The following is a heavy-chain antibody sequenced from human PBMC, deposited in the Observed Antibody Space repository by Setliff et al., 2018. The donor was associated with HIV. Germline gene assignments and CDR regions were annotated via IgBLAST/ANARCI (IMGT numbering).Heavy chain of an antibody. CDR2: TIPIFGTA. CDR3: ARVVRPPTPYYYYYYYMDV. Sequence: SVKVSCKASGGTFSSYAISWVRQAPGQGLEWMGGTIPIFGTANYAQKFQGRVTITADESTSTAYMELSSLRSEDTAVYYCARVVRPPTPYYYYYYYMDVWGKGTTVTVSS. J-gene: IGHJ6*03. CDR1: GGTFSSYA. D-gene: IGHD2-15*01. V-gene: IGHV1-69*13.